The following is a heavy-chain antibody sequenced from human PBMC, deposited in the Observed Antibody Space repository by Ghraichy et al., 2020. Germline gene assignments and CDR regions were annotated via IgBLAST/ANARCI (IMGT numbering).Heavy chain of an antibody. D-gene: IGHD4-11*01. Sequence: GGSLRLSCVVSGFTFNEYAMRWVRQAPGKGLEWVAAITRSGGNTYYADSVKGRFTISRDNSKKTVYLQMQSLRAEDTAIYYCAKDGLNINYAYSYYVENLPDYFDHWGQGTRLTVSS. V-gene: IGHV3-23*01. CDR3: AKDGLNINYAYSYYVENLPDYFDH. CDR1: GFTFNEYA. J-gene: IGHJ4*02. CDR2: ITRSGGNT.